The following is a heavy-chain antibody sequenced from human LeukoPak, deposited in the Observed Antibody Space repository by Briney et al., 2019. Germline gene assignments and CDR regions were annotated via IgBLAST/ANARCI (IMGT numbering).Heavy chain of an antibody. CDR3: ARAGRGLGYYFDY. Sequence: GGSLRLSCAASGFTFSRYALHWVRQAPGKGLEWVAVISFGGHETYYADSVRGRFTISRDYSKNTLYLQMNNLGADDTAVYYCARAGRGLGYYFDYWGQGALVTVSS. CDR2: ISFGGHET. V-gene: IGHV3-30*04. J-gene: IGHJ4*02. CDR1: GFTFSRYA. D-gene: IGHD3-10*01.